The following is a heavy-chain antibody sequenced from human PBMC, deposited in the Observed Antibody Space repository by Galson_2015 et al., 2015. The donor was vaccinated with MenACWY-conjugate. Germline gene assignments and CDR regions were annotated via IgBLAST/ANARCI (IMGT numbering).Heavy chain of an antibody. J-gene: IGHJ4*01. CDR3: GRPHSTSHYCVDY. Sequence: SLRLSCADSGSTLTSDWMHWVRQAPGKGLEWVSRINRDGRSTSYADFVKGRFTVSRDSAKKTLYLEMTSLRVEDTAVYYCGRPHSTSHYCVDYWG. V-gene: IGHV3-74*01. D-gene: IGHD2-2*01. CDR2: INRDGRST. CDR1: GSTLTSDW.